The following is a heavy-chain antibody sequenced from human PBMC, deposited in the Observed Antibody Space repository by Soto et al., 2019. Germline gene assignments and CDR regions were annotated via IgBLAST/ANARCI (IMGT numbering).Heavy chain of an antibody. Sequence: AGGSLRLSCAASGFTFDDYTMHWVRQAPGKGLEWVSLISWDGGSTYYADSVKGRFTISRDNSKNSLYLQMNSLRTEDTALYYCAGSGPFFDYWGQGTLVTVAS. J-gene: IGHJ4*02. D-gene: IGHD3-10*01. CDR2: ISWDGGST. V-gene: IGHV3-43*01. CDR3: AGSGPFFDY. CDR1: GFTFDDYT.